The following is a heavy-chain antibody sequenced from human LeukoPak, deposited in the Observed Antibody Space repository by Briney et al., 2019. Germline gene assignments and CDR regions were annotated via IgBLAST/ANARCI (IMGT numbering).Heavy chain of an antibody. Sequence: TSVKVSCKASGFTFTSSAMQWVRQARGQRLEWIGWVVVGSGNTNYAQKFQERVTITRDMSTSTAYMELSSLRSEDTAVYYCASAVTEDSHCYYYGMDVWGQGTTVTVSS. CDR3: ASAVTEDSHCYYYGMDV. D-gene: IGHD2-21*02. J-gene: IGHJ6*02. CDR2: VVVGSGNT. V-gene: IGHV1-58*02. CDR1: GFTFTSSA.